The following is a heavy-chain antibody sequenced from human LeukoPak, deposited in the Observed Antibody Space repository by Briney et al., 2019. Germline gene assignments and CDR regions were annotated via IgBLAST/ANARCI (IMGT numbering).Heavy chain of an antibody. J-gene: IGHJ3*02. CDR2: IYPGDSDT. CDR1: GYSFTSYW. Sequence: GESLKISCKGSGYSFTSYWIGWVRQMPGKGLEWMGIIYPGDSDTRYSPSFQGQVTISADKSISTACLQWSSLKASDTAMYYCARQYHGSGSYSAFDIWGQGTMVTVSS. D-gene: IGHD3-10*01. CDR3: ARQYHGSGSYSAFDI. V-gene: IGHV5-51*01.